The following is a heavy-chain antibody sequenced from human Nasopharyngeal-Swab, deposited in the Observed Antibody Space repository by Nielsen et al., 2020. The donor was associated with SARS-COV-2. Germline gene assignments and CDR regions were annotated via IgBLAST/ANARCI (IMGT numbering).Heavy chain of an antibody. CDR1: GFTFSSYA. CDR2: INGSGGST. D-gene: IGHD1-1*01. Sequence: ESLKISCAASGFTFSSYAMSWVRQAPGKGLEWVSAINGSGGSTYYADSVKGRFTISRDNSKNTLYLQMNSLRAEDTAVYYCAKPDKGTHDYWGQGTLVTVSS. J-gene: IGHJ4*02. CDR3: AKPDKGTHDY. V-gene: IGHV3-23*01.